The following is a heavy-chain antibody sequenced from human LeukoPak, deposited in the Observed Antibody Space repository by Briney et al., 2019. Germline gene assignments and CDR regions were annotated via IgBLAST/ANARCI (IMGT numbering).Heavy chain of an antibody. CDR2: IYHSGST. J-gene: IGHJ3*02. D-gene: IGHD3-16*01. CDR3: ARDWRGDHGAFDI. V-gene: IGHV4-30-2*01. Sequence: PSQTLSLTCTVSGGSISSGGYYWSWIRQPPGKGLEWIGYIYHSGSTYYNPSLKSRVTISVDRSKNQFSLKLSSVTAADTAVYYCARDWRGDHGAFDIWGQGTMVTVSS. CDR1: GGSISSGGYY.